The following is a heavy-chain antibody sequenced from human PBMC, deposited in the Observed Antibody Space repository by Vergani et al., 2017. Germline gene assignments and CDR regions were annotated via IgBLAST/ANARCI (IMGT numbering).Heavy chain of an antibody. V-gene: IGHV3-7*01. CDR3: ARTTYGDYRFRAFDI. CDR2: IKQDGSEK. CDR1: GFTFSSYW. D-gene: IGHD4-17*01. Sequence: EVQLVESGGGLVQPGGSLRLSCAASGFTFSSYWMSWVRQAPGKGLEWVANIKQDGSEKYYVDSVKGRFTISRDNAKNSLYLQMNSLRAEDTAVYYCARTTYGDYRFRAFDIWGQGTMVTVSS. J-gene: IGHJ3*02.